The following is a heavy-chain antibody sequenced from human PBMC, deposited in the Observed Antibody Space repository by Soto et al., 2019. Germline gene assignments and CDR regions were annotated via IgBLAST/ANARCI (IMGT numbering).Heavy chain of an antibody. CDR1: GGSISSYY. V-gene: IGHV4-59*01. J-gene: IGHJ4*02. Sequence: SETLSLTCTVSGGSISSYYWSWIRQPPGKGLEWIGYIYYSGNTNYNHSLKSRVTISVDTSKYQFSLKLSSVTAADTAVYYCARVIGSSSWYDYWGQGTLVTVSS. CDR3: ARVIGSSSWYDY. CDR2: IYYSGNT. D-gene: IGHD6-13*01.